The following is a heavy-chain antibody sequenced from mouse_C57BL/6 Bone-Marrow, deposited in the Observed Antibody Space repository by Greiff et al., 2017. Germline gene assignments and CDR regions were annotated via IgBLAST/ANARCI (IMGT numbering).Heavy chain of an antibody. CDR2: IDPSDSYT. CDR3: ARRPVVAPYYFDY. CDR1: GYTFTSYW. V-gene: IGHV1-69*01. Sequence: QVQLQQPGAELVMPGASVKLSCKASGYTFTSYWMHWVQQRPGQGLEWIGEIDPSDSYTNYHQKFKGHSTLTVDKSSSTAYMQLSSLTSEDSAVYYGARRPVVAPYYFDYWGQGTTLTVSS. D-gene: IGHD1-1*01. J-gene: IGHJ2*01.